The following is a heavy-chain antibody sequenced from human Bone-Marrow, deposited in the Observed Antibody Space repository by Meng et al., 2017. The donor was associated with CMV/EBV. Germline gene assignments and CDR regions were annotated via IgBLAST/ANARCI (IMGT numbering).Heavy chain of an antibody. CDR3: ARDLRCYSRSCPKYYYYYYGMDV. V-gene: IGHV3-30*02. CDR1: GFTFSSYG. Sequence: GGFLRLPCAASGFTFSSYGMHWVRQAPGKGLEWVAFIRYDGSNKYYADSVKGRFTISRDNAKNSLYLQMNSLRDEDTAVYYCARDLRCYSRSCPKYYYYYYGMDVWGQGTTVTVSS. CDR2: IRYDGSNK. D-gene: IGHD6-13*01. J-gene: IGHJ6*02.